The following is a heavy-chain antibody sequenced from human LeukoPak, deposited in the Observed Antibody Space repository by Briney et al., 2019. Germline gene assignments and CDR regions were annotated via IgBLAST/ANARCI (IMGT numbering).Heavy chain of an antibody. CDR1: GFTFTSHA. CDR2: IRGSGGGT. V-gene: IGHV3-23*01. J-gene: IGHJ4*02. CDR3: AKCGVNFNYFDS. Sequence: GGSLRLSCAASGFTFTSHAMSWVRQAPGKGLEGVSGIRGSGGGTSYADSVKGGFTISGDNSKNTLYLQMNSLRAEDTAIYYCAKCGVNFNYFDSWGQGTLVTVSS. D-gene: IGHD4/OR15-4a*01.